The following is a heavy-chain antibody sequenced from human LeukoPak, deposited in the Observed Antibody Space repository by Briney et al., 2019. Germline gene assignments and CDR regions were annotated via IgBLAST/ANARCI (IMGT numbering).Heavy chain of an antibody. CDR3: ARYNSSSWSQSLDY. Sequence: SETLSLTCAVYGGSFSGYYWSWLRQPPGKGLEWIGEINHSGSTNYNPSLKSRVTISVDTSKNQFSLKLSSVTAADTAVYYCARYNSSSWSQSLDYWGQGTLVTVSS. D-gene: IGHD6-13*01. J-gene: IGHJ4*02. CDR1: GGSFSGYY. V-gene: IGHV4-34*01. CDR2: INHSGST.